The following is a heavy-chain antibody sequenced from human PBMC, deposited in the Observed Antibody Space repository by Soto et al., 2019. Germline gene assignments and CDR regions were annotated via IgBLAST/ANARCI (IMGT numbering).Heavy chain of an antibody. D-gene: IGHD3-10*01. CDR3: ASSIEGSGSSYNDY. Sequence: QVQLQESGPGLVKPSQTLSLPCTVSGGSISSGGYYWSWIRQHPGKGMEWIGSIYYSGSTYYNPSLKSRVTISVDTSKNHCSLKLSSVTAADTAVYYCASSIEGSGSSYNDYWGQGTLVTVSA. CDR1: GGSISSGGYY. CDR2: IYYSGST. V-gene: IGHV4-31*03. J-gene: IGHJ4*02.